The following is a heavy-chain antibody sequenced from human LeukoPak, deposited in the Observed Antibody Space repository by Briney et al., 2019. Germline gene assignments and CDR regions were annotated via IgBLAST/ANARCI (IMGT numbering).Heavy chain of an antibody. Sequence: SETLSLTCTVSGGSISSYYWSWIRQPPGKGLELIGNIYDSGSTKYNPSLKSRVTISVDTSKNQFSLRLSSVTAADTAVYYCARQGPDYYDSSGSFDYWGQGTLVTVSS. D-gene: IGHD3-22*01. J-gene: IGHJ4*02. CDR2: IYDSGST. CDR1: GGSISSYY. V-gene: IGHV4-59*08. CDR3: ARQGPDYYDSSGSFDY.